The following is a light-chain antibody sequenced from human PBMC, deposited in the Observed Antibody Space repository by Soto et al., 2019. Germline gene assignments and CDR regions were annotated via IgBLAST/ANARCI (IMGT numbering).Light chain of an antibody. CDR3: QQYNSYPYS. V-gene: IGKV1-5*03. CDR2: KAS. J-gene: IGKJ2*03. Sequence: IRMTQSPSTLSAAVGDRVSITCRASQTIFSWLALYQHNPGKAPNLLTDKASSLESGVPSRYSGSGSGTEFPLTISGLQPDDFAAYYCQQYNSYPYSFGQGTKLEIK. CDR1: QTIFSW.